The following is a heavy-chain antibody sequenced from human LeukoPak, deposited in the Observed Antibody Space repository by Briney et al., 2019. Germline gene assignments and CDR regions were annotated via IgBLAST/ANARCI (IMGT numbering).Heavy chain of an antibody. V-gene: IGHV3-30*04. Sequence: PGRPLRLSCAASGFTFSSYAMHWVRQAPAKGLERVAVISYDGSNIYYADSVKSRFTISRDNSKNTLYLQMNSLRAEDTAVYYCARGNILTGNSFDYWGQGTLVTVSS. CDR1: GFTFSSYA. CDR3: ARGNILTGNSFDY. CDR2: ISYDGSNI. J-gene: IGHJ4*02. D-gene: IGHD3-9*01.